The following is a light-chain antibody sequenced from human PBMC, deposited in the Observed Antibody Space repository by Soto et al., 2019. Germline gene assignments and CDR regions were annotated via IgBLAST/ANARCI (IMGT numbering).Light chain of an antibody. Sequence: DIRMTQSPSSLSSSVGDRVTIACRASQDISTYLAWYQQKPGKVPKLLIYAASTLLSGVPSRFSGSGSGTDSTLTISSLQPEDVATYYCQKYNSALTWTFGQGTKVEIK. V-gene: IGKV1-27*01. CDR1: QDISTY. CDR2: AAS. CDR3: QKYNSALTWT. J-gene: IGKJ1*01.